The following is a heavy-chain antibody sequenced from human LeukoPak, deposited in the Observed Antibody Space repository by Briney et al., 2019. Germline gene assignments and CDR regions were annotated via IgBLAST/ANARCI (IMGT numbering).Heavy chain of an antibody. J-gene: IGHJ4*02. Sequence: ASVKVSCKASGYTFTGYYTHWVRQAPGQGLEWMGRINPNSGGTNYAQKFQGRVTMTRDTSISTAYMELSRLRSDDTAVYYCAREDDYSYYFDYWGQGTLVTVSS. V-gene: IGHV1-2*06. CDR1: GYTFTGYY. D-gene: IGHD4-11*01. CDR2: INPNSGGT. CDR3: AREDDYSYYFDY.